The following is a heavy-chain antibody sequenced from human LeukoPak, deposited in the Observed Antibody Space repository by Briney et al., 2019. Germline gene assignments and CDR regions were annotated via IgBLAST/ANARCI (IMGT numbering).Heavy chain of an antibody. CDR2: IIPIFGTA. CDR3: ARVHTRRGYSYGPADY. J-gene: IGHJ4*02. V-gene: IGHV1-69*05. D-gene: IGHD5-18*01. CDR1: GGTFSSYA. Sequence: SVKVSCKASGGTFSSYAISWVRQAPGQGLEWMGGIIPIFGTANYAQKFQGRVTITTDESTSTAYMELSSLRSEDTAVYYCARVHTRRGYSYGPADYWGRGTLVTVSS.